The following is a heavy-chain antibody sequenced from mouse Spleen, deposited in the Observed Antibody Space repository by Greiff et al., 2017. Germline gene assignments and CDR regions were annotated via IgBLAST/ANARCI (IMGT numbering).Heavy chain of an antibody. V-gene: IGHV3-6*01. J-gene: IGHJ4*01. CDR3: ARVGLYEMDY. Sequence: EVKLMESGPGLVKPSQSLSLTCSVTGYSITSGYYWNWIRQFPGNKLEWMGYISYDGSNNYNPSLKNRISITRDTSKNQFFLKLNSVTTEDTATYYCARVGLYEMDYWGQGTSVTVSS. D-gene: IGHD2-12*01. CDR1: GYSITSGYY. CDR2: ISYDGSN.